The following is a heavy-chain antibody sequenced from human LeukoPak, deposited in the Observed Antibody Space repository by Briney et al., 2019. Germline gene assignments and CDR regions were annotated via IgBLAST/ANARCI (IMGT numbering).Heavy chain of an antibody. J-gene: IGHJ4*02. CDR1: GFTFSSYS. CDR2: ISSSSSYI. CDR3: ARADTTAAAGD. Sequence: PWGSLRLSCAASGFTFSSYSMSWVRQAPGKGLEWVSSISSSSSYIYYADSVKGRFTISRDNAKNSLYLQMNSLRAEDTAVYYCARADTTAAAGDWGQGTLVTVSS. D-gene: IGHD6-13*01. V-gene: IGHV3-21*01.